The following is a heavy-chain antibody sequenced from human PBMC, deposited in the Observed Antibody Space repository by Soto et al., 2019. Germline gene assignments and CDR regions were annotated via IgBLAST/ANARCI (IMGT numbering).Heavy chain of an antibody. CDR3: ARTIVRGAMTLKHYFYMDV. D-gene: IGHD3-10*01. CDR2: ISSSGSTI. Sequence: QVQLVESGEGLVKPGGSLRLSCAASGFTFSDYYMSWIRQAPGKGLEWVSYISSSGSTIYYADPVKGRFTISRDNAKNSLYLQINSLRAEDTAVYYCARTIVRGAMTLKHYFYMDVWGKGTTVTVSS. J-gene: IGHJ6*03. V-gene: IGHV3-11*01. CDR1: GFTFSDYY.